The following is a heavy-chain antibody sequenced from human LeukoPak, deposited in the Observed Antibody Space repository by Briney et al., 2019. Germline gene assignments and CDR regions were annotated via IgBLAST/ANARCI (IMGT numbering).Heavy chain of an antibody. D-gene: IGHD3-10*01. V-gene: IGHV6-1*01. CDR1: GDSVSSNSAT. CDR3: VRDGESANWYFDL. Sequence: SQTLSLTCTIFGDSVSSNSATWNWIRQSPSRGLEWLGGTYYRYKWYNEYAVSVKSRITINPDTSKNQFSLQLNSVTPEDTAVYYCVRDGESANWYFDLWGRGTLVTVSS. CDR2: TYYRYKWYN. J-gene: IGHJ2*01.